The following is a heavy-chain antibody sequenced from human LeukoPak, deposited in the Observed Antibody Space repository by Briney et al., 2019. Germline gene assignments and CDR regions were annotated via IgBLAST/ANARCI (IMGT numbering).Heavy chain of an antibody. CDR1: GGSFSGYY. J-gene: IGHJ6*04. CDR3: APRNYGILTGYSSYGMDV. V-gene: IGHV4-34*01. Sequence: SETLSLTCAVYGGSFSGYYWSWIRQPPGKGLEWIGEINHSGSTNYNPSLKSRVTISVDTSKNQFSLKLSSVTAADTAVYYCAPRNYGILTGYSSYGMDVWGKGTTVTVSS. CDR2: INHSGST. D-gene: IGHD3-9*01.